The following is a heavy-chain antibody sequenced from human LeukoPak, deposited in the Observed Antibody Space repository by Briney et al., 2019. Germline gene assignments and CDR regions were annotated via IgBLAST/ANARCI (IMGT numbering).Heavy chain of an antibody. Sequence: GGSLRLSCAASGFTFRNYAMSWVRQAPGKGLEWVSAISGSGGSTYYADSVKGRFTISRDNAKNSLYLQMNSLRAEDTAVYYCARDYRGYFDPWGQGTLVTVSS. J-gene: IGHJ5*02. CDR3: ARDYRGYFDP. CDR1: GFTFRNYA. CDR2: ISGSGGST. D-gene: IGHD5-18*01. V-gene: IGHV3-23*01.